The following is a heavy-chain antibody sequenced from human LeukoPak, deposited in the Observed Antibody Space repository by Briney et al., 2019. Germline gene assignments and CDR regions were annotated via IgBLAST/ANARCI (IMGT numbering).Heavy chain of an antibody. CDR3: ARGPCSGASCYYSYYDYIDV. CDR1: VRPIRRVYSF. CDR2: FYYCGST. J-gene: IGHJ6*03. V-gene: IGHV4-30-4*08. Sequence: SHTLSLTRTVSVRPIRRVYSFCSWIRQPPGKGRELVGYFYYCGSTYYNPSLKSRVTISGDTSKNQFSLKLSSVTAADTAVYYCARGPCSGASCYYSYYDYIDVWGKGTTVTVYS. D-gene: IGHD2-15*01.